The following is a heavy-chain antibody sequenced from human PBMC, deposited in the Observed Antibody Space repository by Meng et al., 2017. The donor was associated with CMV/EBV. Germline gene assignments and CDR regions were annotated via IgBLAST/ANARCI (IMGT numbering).Heavy chain of an antibody. D-gene: IGHD6-19*01. V-gene: IGHV4-39*07. Sequence: QLQLQESGPGLVKPSENLSLTTTVSGGSIISSTYYWGWIRQPPGKGLEWIGSIYYSGSTYYNPSLKSRVSISDDTSKNQFSLKLTSVTAADTAVYYCARSSYSSAWPTYYFDYWGQGTLVTVSS. J-gene: IGHJ4*02. CDR2: IYYSGST. CDR1: GGSIISSTYY. CDR3: ARSSYSSAWPTYYFDY.